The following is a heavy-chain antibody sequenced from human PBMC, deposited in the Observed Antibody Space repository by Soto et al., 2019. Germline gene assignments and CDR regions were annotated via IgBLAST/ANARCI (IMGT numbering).Heavy chain of an antibody. Sequence: QVQLQESGPGLVKPSQTLSLTCTVSGASISSGGYYWSWIRQHPGKGLEWIGYIYSSEYTYYNPSLKSRVAISVDTSQNQFSLKLTSVTAADTAVYYCATYFNGWFDYWGQGTLVTVSS. J-gene: IGHJ4*02. CDR2: IYSSEYT. V-gene: IGHV4-31*03. D-gene: IGHD6-19*01. CDR1: GASISSGGYY. CDR3: ATYFNGWFDY.